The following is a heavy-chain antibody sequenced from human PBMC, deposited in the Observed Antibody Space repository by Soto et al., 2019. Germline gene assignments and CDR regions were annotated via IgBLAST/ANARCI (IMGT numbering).Heavy chain of an antibody. CDR1: GYTFTGYY. D-gene: IGHD6-19*01. V-gene: IGHV1-2*04. CDR2: INPNSGGT. Sequence: QVQLVQSGAEVKKPGASVKVSCKASGYTFTGYYMHWVRQAPGQGLEWMGWINPNSGGTNYAQKFQGWVTMTRDTSTSTAYMELSRLRSDDTAVYYCARRGTIAVAGTRTDWYFDLWGRGTLVTVSS. CDR3: ARRGTIAVAGTRTDWYFDL. J-gene: IGHJ2*01.